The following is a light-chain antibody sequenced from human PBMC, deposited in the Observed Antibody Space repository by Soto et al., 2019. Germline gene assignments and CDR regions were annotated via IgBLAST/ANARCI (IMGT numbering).Light chain of an antibody. Sequence: QSVLTQPPSVSEAPRQRVTISCSGSSSNIGNNDVNWYQQLPGKAPKLLIYYDDLLPSGVSDRFSGSKSGTSASLAISGLQSDDEADYYCAAWDDSLKAWVFGGGTKLTVL. V-gene: IGLV1-36*01. CDR3: AAWDDSLKAWV. J-gene: IGLJ3*02. CDR1: SSNIGNND. CDR2: YDD.